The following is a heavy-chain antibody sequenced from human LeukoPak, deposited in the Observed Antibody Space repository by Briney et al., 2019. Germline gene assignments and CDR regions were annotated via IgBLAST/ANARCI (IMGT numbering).Heavy chain of an antibody. CDR2: ISGSGGST. CDR3: AKSHCSDNSCHGGYFDY. J-gene: IGHJ4*02. V-gene: IGHV3-23*01. Sequence: GSLRLSCAASGFTFSSYAMSWVRQAPGKGLEWVSAISGSGGSTYYADSVKGRFTISRDNSKNTLYLQVNSLRAEDTAVYYCAKSHCSDNSCHGGYFDYWGQGTLVTVSS. CDR1: GFTFSSYA. D-gene: IGHD2-15*01.